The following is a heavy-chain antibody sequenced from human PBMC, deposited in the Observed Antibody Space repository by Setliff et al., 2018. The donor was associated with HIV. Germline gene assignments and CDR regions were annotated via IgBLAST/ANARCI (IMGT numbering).Heavy chain of an antibody. D-gene: IGHD2-21*01. CDR1: GFTFSTFS. CDR2: ISSDGAYM. V-gene: IGHV3-21*01. Sequence: PGGSLRLSCAVSGFTFSTFSMSWVRQAPGKGLEWVSSISSDGAYMNYADSVKGRFTISRDNAKNSLFLEMNSLRVDDTAVYYCARFWDCYDSWGQGTLVTVSS. J-gene: IGHJ4*02. CDR3: ARFWDCYDS.